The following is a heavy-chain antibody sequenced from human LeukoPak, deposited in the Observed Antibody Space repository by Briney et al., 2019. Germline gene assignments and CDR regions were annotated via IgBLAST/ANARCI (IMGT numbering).Heavy chain of an antibody. CDR2: FHPEDGEA. V-gene: IGHV1-24*01. Sequence: GASVKVSCKVSGYTLTELSMHWVRQAPGKGLECMGGFHPEDGEAIYAQKFQGRVTMTEDTSSDTAYMELSSLRSEDSAVYYCTSRRSIAVAGPGAFDVWGQGTMVTVSS. CDR3: TSRRSIAVAGPGAFDV. CDR1: GYTLTELS. J-gene: IGHJ3*01. D-gene: IGHD6-19*01.